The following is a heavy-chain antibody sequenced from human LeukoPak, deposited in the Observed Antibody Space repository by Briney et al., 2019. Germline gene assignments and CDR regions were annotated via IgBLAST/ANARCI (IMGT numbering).Heavy chain of an antibody. J-gene: IGHJ5*02. Sequence: SETLSLTCAVYGGSFSGYYWSWIRQPPGKGLEWIGEINHSGSTNYNPSLKSRVTISVDTSKNQFSLKLSSVTAADTAVYYCARRQDIVEVPAASSWFDPWGQGTLVTVSS. CDR1: GGSFSGYY. CDR3: ARRQDIVEVPAASSWFDP. CDR2: INHSGST. V-gene: IGHV4-34*01. D-gene: IGHD2-2*01.